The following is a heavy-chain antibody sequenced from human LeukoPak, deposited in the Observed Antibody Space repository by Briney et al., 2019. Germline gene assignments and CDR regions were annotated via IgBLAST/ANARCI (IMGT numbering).Heavy chain of an antibody. J-gene: IGHJ4*02. Sequence: GGSLRLSCAASGFTVSSNYMSWVRQAPGKGLEWVSVIYSGGSTYYADSVKGRFIISRDNSKNTLYLQMNSLRAEDTAVYYCARVGYSSGWEPQLYFDYWGQGTLVTVSS. V-gene: IGHV3-53*01. CDR2: IYSGGST. CDR3: ARVGYSSGWEPQLYFDY. CDR1: GFTVSSNY. D-gene: IGHD6-19*01.